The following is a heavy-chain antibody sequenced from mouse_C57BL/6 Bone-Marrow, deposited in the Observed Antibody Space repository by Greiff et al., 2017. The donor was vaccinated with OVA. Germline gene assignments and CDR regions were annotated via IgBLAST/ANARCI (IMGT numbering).Heavy chain of an antibody. V-gene: IGHV5-4*03. J-gene: IGHJ3*01. CDR2: ISDGGSYT. Sequence: DVKLVESGGGLVKPGGSLKLSCAASGFTFSSYAMSWVRQTPEKRLEWVATISDGGSYTYYPDNVKGRFTISRDNAKNNLYLQMSHLKSEDTAMYYCASGDEGGFAYWGQGTLVTVSA. CDR3: ASGDEGGFAY. CDR1: GFTFSSYA.